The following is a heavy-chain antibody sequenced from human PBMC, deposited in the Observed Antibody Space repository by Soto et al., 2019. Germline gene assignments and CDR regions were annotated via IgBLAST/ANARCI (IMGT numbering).Heavy chain of an antibody. CDR3: GRHRRDTGKDEQPLDS. CDR2: VAYGGST. Sequence: SETLSLTCTVAGGSISSSSYYWAWIRQPPGKGLDWIGSVAYGGSTSHNPSLRSRVTISVDTSKSQFFLDLTSVTAADTAIYYCGRHRRDTGKDEQPLDSWGQGTLVTVSS. V-gene: IGHV4-39*01. D-gene: IGHD1-1*01. CDR1: GGSISSSSYY. J-gene: IGHJ4*02.